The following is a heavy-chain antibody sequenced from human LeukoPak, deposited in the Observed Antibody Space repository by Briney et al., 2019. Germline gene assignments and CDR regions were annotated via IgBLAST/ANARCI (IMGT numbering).Heavy chain of an antibody. V-gene: IGHV4-39*07. CDR2: IYYSGNT. CDR1: GVSISSSNSY. Sequence: SETLSLTCTVSGVSISSSNSYWGWIRQPPGKGLEWIGSIYYSGNTYYNASLKSQVSISIDTSKNQFSLKLSSVTAADTAVYYCARDRDYDSSGYIRYWGQGTLVTVSS. D-gene: IGHD3-22*01. CDR3: ARDRDYDSSGYIRY. J-gene: IGHJ4*02.